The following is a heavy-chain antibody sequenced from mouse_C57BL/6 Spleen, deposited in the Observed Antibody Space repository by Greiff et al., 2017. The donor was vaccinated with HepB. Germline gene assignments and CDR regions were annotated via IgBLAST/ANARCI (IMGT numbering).Heavy chain of an antibody. J-gene: IGHJ2*01. CDR1: GYSFTGYY. Sequence: DVQLQESGPELVKPGASVKISCKASGYSFTGYYMNWVKQSPEKSLEWIGEINPSTGGTTYNQKFKAKATLTVDKSSSTAYMQLKSLTSEDSAVYYCASDYGNYGYWGQGTTLTVSS. V-gene: IGHV1-42*01. CDR3: ASDYGNYGY. CDR2: INPSTGGT. D-gene: IGHD2-1*01.